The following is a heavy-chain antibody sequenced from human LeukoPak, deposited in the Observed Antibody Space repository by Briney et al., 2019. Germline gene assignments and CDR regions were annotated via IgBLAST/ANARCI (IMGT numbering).Heavy chain of an antibody. D-gene: IGHD5-18*01. CDR1: GYTFTSNY. CDR2: IHPSGGST. V-gene: IGHV1-46*01. CDR3: ARMGMDAAMITNFFDY. Sequence: APVKVSCKASGYTFTSNYMHWVRQAPGQGLEWMGVIHPSGGSTNYAQKFQGRVTMTKDTSTSTAYMELSSLRSEDTAIYYCARMGMDAAMITNFFDYWGQGTLVTVSS. J-gene: IGHJ4*02.